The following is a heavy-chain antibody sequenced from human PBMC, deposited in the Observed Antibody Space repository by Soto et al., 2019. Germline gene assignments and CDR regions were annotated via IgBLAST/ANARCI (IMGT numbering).Heavy chain of an antibody. CDR3: AREARVSSSRYYYGMDV. D-gene: IGHD6-6*01. Sequence: ALRLSCAASGFTFSSYGMHWVRQAPGKGLEWVAVIWYDGSNKYYADSVKGRFTISRDNSKNTLYLQMNSLRAEDTAVYYCAREARVSSSRYYYGMDVWGQGTTVTVSS. V-gene: IGHV3-33*01. CDR2: IWYDGSNK. CDR1: GFTFSSYG. J-gene: IGHJ6*02.